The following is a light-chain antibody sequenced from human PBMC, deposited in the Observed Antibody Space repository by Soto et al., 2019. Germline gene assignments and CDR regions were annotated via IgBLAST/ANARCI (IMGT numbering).Light chain of an antibody. Sequence: QSVLTQPASVSGSPGQSITISCTGTSSDVGAYNYVSWYQQHPGKAPKLIIHEVSKRPSGVSNRFSGSKSGNTASLTISGLQAEDEADDSCSSYGGSNSFYVFGSGSQVTVL. V-gene: IGLV2-14*01. J-gene: IGLJ1*01. CDR3: SSYGGSNSFYV. CDR1: SSDVGAYNY. CDR2: EVS.